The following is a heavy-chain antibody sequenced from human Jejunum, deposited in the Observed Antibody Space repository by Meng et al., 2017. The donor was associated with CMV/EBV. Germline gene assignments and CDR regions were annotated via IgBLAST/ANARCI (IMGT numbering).Heavy chain of an antibody. V-gene: IGHV4-4*07. CDR1: GGSITDYY. CDR2: FYYTGST. Sequence: QGKLQESGPGLVKPSETLSLTFTVSGGSITDYYWSWIRQPAGKRLEWIGRFYYTGSTNYNPSLENRVTMSLDTSKNRFSLNLSSVTAADTAVYYCARAAVDTGDFDLWGLGILVTVSS. D-gene: IGHD6-25*01. J-gene: IGHJ4*02. CDR3: ARAAVDTGDFDL.